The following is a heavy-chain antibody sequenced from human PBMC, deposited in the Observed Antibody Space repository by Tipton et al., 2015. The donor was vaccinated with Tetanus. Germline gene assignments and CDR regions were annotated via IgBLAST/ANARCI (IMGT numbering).Heavy chain of an antibody. CDR3: ARDLRRYQQNNWFGP. V-gene: IGHV4-59*01. J-gene: IGHJ5*02. CDR1: GDSISFYY. D-gene: IGHD2-2*01. CDR2: IYYSGNT. Sequence: LRLSCTVSGDSISFYYWSWIRQPPGKGLEWIGYIYYSGNTKYNPSLKSRVTMSVDTSKNQLSLNLTSVTPADTAVYYCARDLRRYQQNNWFGPWGQGTLVTVSS.